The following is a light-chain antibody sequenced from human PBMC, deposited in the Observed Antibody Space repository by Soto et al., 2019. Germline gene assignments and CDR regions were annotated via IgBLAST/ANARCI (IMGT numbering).Light chain of an antibody. CDR3: SSYTSSSTLLVV. CDR2: DVS. CDR1: SSDVGGYNY. J-gene: IGLJ2*01. V-gene: IGLV2-14*01. Sequence: QSALTQPASVSGSPGQSITISCTGTSSDVGGYNYVSWYQQHPGKAPKLMIYDVSNRPSGVSNRFSGSKSGNTASLTISGLQAEDEADYYRSSYTSSSTLLVVFGGGTQLTVL.